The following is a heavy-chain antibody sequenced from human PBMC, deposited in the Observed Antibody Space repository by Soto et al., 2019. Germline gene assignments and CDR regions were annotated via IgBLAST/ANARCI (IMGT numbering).Heavy chain of an antibody. CDR1: SGPDRSHN. D-gene: IGHD4-17*01. Sequence: QVQLQQSGPRLVKPSETLSLTCTVSSGPDRSHNWGWIRQPPGRGLEWIGYVYYTGDTAYNPSLRGRVTRXAXTXXNDISLTLNSVTAADTAVYYCVRQGIDYLHGLVDVWGQGTTVSVSS. V-gene: IGHV4-59*08. J-gene: IGHJ6*02. CDR2: VYYTGDT. CDR3: VRQGIDYLHGLVDV.